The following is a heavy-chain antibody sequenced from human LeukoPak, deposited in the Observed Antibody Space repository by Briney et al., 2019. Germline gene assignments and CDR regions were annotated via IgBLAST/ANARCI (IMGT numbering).Heavy chain of an antibody. J-gene: IGHJ4*02. CDR3: ARHLRGVSPFDY. Sequence: SETLSLTCTVSGGSISSSSYYWGWIRQPPGKGLEWIGSIYYSGSTYYNPSLKSRVTISVDTSKNQFSLKLSSVTAADTAVYYCARHLRGVSPFDYWGQGPLVTVSS. CDR1: GGSISSSSYY. V-gene: IGHV4-39*01. CDR2: IYYSGST. D-gene: IGHD3-10*01.